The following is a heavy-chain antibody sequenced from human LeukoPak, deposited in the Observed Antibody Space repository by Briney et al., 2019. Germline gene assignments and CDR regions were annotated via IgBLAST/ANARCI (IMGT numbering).Heavy chain of an antibody. J-gene: IGHJ4*02. D-gene: IGHD4-17*01. CDR1: GFTFRDYW. CDR2: IKQDGSDK. V-gene: IGHV3-7*01. Sequence: GGPLRLSCAASGFTFRDYWMRWFRQAPGKGLEWVANIKQDGSDKYYVDSVKGRFTISRDNAKNSLYLQMNSLRAEDTAVYYCARDYGDYWGQGILVTVSS. CDR3: ARDYGDY.